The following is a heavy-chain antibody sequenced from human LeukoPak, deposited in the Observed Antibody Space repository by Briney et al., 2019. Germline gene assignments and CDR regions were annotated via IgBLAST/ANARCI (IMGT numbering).Heavy chain of an antibody. CDR3: ARVDRITIFGVVS. Sequence: SETLSLTCAVYGGSFSGYYWSLIRQPPGKGLEWIGEINHSGSTNYNPSLKSRVTISVDTSKNQSSLKLSSVTAADTAVYYCARVDRITIFGVVSWGQGTLVTVSS. CDR1: GGSFSGYY. V-gene: IGHV4-34*01. J-gene: IGHJ5*02. CDR2: INHSGST. D-gene: IGHD3-3*01.